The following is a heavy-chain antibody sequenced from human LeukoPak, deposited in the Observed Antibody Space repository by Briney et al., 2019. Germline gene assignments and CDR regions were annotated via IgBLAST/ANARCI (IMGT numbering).Heavy chain of an antibody. J-gene: IGHJ4*02. D-gene: IGHD4-17*01. CDR1: GYTFTGYY. V-gene: IGHV1-2*02. CDR3: ARGLDYGDYVDY. Sequence: ASVKVSCKASGYTFTGYYMHWVRQAPGQGLEWMGWINPNSGGTNYAQKFQGRVNMTSDTAISTAYMELSRLRSDDTAVYYCARGLDYGDYVDYWGQGTLVTVSS. CDR2: INPNSGGT.